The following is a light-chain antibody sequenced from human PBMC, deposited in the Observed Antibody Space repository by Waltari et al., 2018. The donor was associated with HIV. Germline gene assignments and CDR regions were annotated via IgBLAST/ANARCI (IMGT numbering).Light chain of an antibody. Sequence: QSVLSQPPSASGTPGQRVTISCSGSRSNIGRNTVHWYQQLPGTAPNLPMYSNSQRPSGVPDRFSGSKSGTSASLAISGLQFEDEAEYYCAAWDDSLTGSHVIFGGGTKLTVL. J-gene: IGLJ2*01. CDR1: RSNIGRNT. CDR2: SNS. CDR3: AAWDDSLTGSHVI. V-gene: IGLV1-44*01.